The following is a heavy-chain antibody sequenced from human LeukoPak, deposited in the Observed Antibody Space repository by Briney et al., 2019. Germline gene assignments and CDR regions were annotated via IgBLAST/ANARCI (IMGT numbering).Heavy chain of an antibody. CDR1: EYSFSTYW. J-gene: IGHJ4*02. CDR2: IYPADSDT. V-gene: IGHV5-51*01. Sequence: GESLRISCKGSEYSFSTYWIGWVRQTPGKGLEWMGIIYPADSDTRYSPSFQGQVTISVDKSLSTAYLQWSSLQASDSAMYYCARAGLDFGFGQLDIDYWGQGTLVTVSS. CDR3: ARAGLDFGFGQLDIDY. D-gene: IGHD3-10*01.